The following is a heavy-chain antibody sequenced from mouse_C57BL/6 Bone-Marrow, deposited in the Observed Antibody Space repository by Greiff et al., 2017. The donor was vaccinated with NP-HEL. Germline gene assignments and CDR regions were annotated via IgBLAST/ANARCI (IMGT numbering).Heavy chain of an antibody. V-gene: IGHV5-4*03. CDR3: ARGNFGYFDY. D-gene: IGHD3-1*01. J-gene: IGHJ2*01. Sequence: EVKLVESGGGLVKPGGSLKLSCAASGFTFSSYAMSWVRQTPEKRLEWVATISDGGSYTYYPDNVKGRFTISRDNAKNNLYLQMSQLKSEDTAMYYFARGNFGYFDYWGQGTTLTVSS. CDR2: ISDGGSYT. CDR1: GFTFSSYA.